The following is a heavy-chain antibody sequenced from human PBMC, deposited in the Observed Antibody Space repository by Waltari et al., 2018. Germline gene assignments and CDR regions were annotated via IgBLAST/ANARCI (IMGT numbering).Heavy chain of an antibody. CDR3: ARDLDWVLFDS. V-gene: IGHV3-74*01. CDR2: IKYDGTTR. CDR1: VCSFSNYW. Sequence: EVQLVESGGDLVQPGGSLRLSCAASVCSFSNYWMPWVRQGPGEGMVWVSRIKYDGTTRAYADSVKGRFTISRDNAKNTLFLQMSGLRAEDTAVYYCARDLDWVLFDSWGQGTLVTVSS. J-gene: IGHJ4*02. D-gene: IGHD3-9*01.